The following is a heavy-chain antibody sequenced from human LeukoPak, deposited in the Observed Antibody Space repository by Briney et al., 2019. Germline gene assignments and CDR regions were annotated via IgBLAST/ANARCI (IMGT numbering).Heavy chain of an antibody. CDR2: SYSEEWVPISSGGGSS. CDR3: ARVWELSFDH. D-gene: IGHD1-26*01. Sequence: GALRLSCAASGFTFSSYAMSWVRQAPGKGLEWVAISYSEEWVPISSGGGSSQYAESVKGRFTISRDNSRSTLSLQMNSLRAEDTALYYCARVWELSFDHWGQGTLVTVSS. J-gene: IGHJ4*02. CDR1: GFTFSSYA. V-gene: IGHV3-23*03.